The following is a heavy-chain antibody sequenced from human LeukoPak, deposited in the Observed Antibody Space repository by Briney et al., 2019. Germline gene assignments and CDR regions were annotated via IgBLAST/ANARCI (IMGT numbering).Heavy chain of an antibody. Sequence: SVKVSCKASGGTFSSYAISWVRQAPGQGLEWMGGIIPIFGTANYAQKFQGRVTITADESTSTAYMELSSLRSEDTAVYYCASTEITIFGVVPGSPPVDYYYYYMDVWGKGTTVTVSS. J-gene: IGHJ6*03. D-gene: IGHD3-3*01. CDR3: ASTEITIFGVVPGSPPVDYYYYYMDV. V-gene: IGHV1-69*13. CDR2: IIPIFGTA. CDR1: GGTFSSYA.